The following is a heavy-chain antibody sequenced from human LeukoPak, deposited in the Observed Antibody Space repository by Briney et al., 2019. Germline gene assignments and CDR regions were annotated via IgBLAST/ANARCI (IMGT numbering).Heavy chain of an antibody. CDR1: GYTFTSYD. CDR3: ARGSVGASGYDFDY. V-gene: IGHV1-8*01. J-gene: IGHJ4*02. D-gene: IGHD5-12*01. CDR2: MNPNSGNT. Sequence: GASVKVSCKASGYTFTSYDINWVRQATGQGREWMGWMNPNSGNTGYAQKFQGRVTMTRNTSISTAYMELSSLRSEDTAVYYCARGSVGASGYDFDYWGQGTLVTVSS.